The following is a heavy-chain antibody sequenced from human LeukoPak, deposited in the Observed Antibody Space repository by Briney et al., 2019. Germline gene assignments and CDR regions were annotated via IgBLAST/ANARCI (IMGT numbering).Heavy chain of an antibody. V-gene: IGHV3-21*01. CDR3: ARSTFGGVIVY. Sequence: GGSLGLSCAASGFTFSSYGMNWVRQAPGKGLEWVSSISSSSSYIYYADSVKGRFTISRDNAKNSLYLQMNSLRAEDTAVYYCARSTFGGVIVYWGQGTLVTVSS. CDR2: ISSSSSYI. CDR1: GFTFSSYG. D-gene: IGHD3-16*02. J-gene: IGHJ4*02.